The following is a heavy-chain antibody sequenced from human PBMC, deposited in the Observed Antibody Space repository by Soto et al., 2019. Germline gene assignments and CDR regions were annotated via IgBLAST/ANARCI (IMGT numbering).Heavy chain of an antibody. D-gene: IGHD6-13*01. J-gene: IGHJ5*02. CDR3: ARGRYSSSWELNWFDP. Sequence: PSETLSLTCAVSGGSISSGGYSWSWIRQPPGKGLEWIGYIYHSGSTYYNPSLKSRVTISVDRSKNQFSLKLSSVTAADTAVYYCARGRYSSSWELNWFDPWGQGTLVTVSS. V-gene: IGHV4-30-2*01. CDR1: GGSISSGGYS. CDR2: IYHSGST.